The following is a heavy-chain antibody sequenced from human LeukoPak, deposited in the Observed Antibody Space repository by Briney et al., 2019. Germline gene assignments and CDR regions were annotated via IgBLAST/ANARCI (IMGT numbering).Heavy chain of an antibody. CDR1: GGSISSYY. CDR3: AKDSDYYDSSGYYEY. V-gene: IGHV4-59*01. D-gene: IGHD3-22*01. CDR2: IYYSGST. J-gene: IGHJ4*02. Sequence: SETLSLTCTVSGGSISSYYWSWIRQPPGKGLEWIGYIYYSGSTNYNPSLKSRVTISLDTSKNQFSLKLSSVTAADTAVYYCAKDSDYYDSSGYYEYWGQGTLVTVSS.